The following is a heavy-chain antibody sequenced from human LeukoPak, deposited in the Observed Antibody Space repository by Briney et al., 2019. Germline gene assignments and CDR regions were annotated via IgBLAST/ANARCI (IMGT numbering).Heavy chain of an antibody. CDR3: ACILSPLNVGSDAFDI. CDR2: IKQDGSEK. CDR1: GFTFSSYW. Sequence: PGGSLRLSCAASGFTFSSYWMSWVRQAPGKGLEWVANIKQDGSEKYYVDSVKGRFTISRDNAKNSLYLQMNSLRAEDTAVYYCACILSPLNVGSDAFDIWGQGTMVTVSS. D-gene: IGHD3-10*01. V-gene: IGHV3-7*03. J-gene: IGHJ3*02.